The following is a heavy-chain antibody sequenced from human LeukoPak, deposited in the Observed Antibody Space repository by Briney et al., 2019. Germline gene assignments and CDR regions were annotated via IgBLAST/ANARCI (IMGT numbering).Heavy chain of an antibody. D-gene: IGHD3-16*01. CDR3: ARGGGLDV. CDR2: INHNGNVN. Sequence: PGGSLRLSCAASGFTFSSYWMNWARQAPGKGQEWVASINHNGNVNYYVDSVKGRFTIFRDNAKNSLYLQMSNLRAEDTAVYFCARGGGLDVWGQGATVTVSS. J-gene: IGHJ6*02. V-gene: IGHV3-7*03. CDR1: GFTFSSYW.